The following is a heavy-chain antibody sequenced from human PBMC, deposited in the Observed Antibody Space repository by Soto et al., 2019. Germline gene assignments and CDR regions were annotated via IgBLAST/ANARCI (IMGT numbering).Heavy chain of an antibody. D-gene: IGHD1-26*01. J-gene: IGHJ4*02. V-gene: IGHV4-34*01. CDR1: GGSFSGYY. Sequence: XATLSLTSAVYGGSFSGYYWSWIRQPPGKGLEWIGEINHSGSTNYNPSLKSRVTISVDTSKNQFSLKLSSVTAADTAVYYCARDFLEGRPPFDYWGQGTLVTVSS. CDR2: INHSGST. CDR3: ARDFLEGRPPFDY.